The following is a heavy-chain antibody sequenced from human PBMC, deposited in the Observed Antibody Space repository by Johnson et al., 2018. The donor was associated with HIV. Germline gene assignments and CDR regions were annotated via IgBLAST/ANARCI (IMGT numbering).Heavy chain of an antibody. CDR2: IKSKTDGGTT. Sequence: VQLVESGGGLVQPGGSLRLSCAASGFTFSSYWMSWVRQAPGKGLEWVGRIKSKTDGGTTDYAAPVKGRFTISRDDSKNTLYLQMNSLKTEDTAIYYCAKCIWGSSLIDAFDIWGQWTMVTVSS. J-gene: IGHJ3*02. CDR1: GFTFSSYW. V-gene: IGHV3-15*01. D-gene: IGHD6-13*01. CDR3: AKCIWGSSLIDAFDI.